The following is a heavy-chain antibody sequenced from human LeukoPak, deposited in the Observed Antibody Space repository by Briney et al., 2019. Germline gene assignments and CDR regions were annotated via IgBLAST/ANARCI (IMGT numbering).Heavy chain of an antibody. J-gene: IGHJ4*02. D-gene: IGHD3-10*01. CDR1: GFTFSSYW. Sequence: GGSLRLSCAASGFTFSSYWMSWVRQAPGKGLEWVADIKQDGSEKYYVDSVKGRFTISRDNAKNSLYLQMNSLRAEDTAVYYCAKGAHYFGSGSFRRGHYFDYWGQGTLVTVSS. V-gene: IGHV3-7*01. CDR3: AKGAHYFGSGSFRRGHYFDY. CDR2: IKQDGSEK.